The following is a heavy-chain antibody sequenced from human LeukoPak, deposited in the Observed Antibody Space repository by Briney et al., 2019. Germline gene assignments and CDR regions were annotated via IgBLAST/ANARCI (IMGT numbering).Heavy chain of an antibody. CDR1: GGSISSDGNS. CDR3: ARSAMYYYDSSGPYYFDY. J-gene: IGHJ4*02. V-gene: IGHV4-30-2*01. CDR2: ICHSGST. Sequence: TLSLTCAVSGGSISSDGNSWSWIRQPPGKGLEWIGYICHSGSTYYNPSLKSRVTISVDRSKNQFSLKLNSVTAADTAVYYCARSAMYYYDSSGPYYFDYWGQGTLVTVSS. D-gene: IGHD3-22*01.